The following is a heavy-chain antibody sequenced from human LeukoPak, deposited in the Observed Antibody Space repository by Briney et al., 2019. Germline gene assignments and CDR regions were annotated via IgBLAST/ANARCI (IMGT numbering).Heavy chain of an antibody. D-gene: IGHD6-13*01. J-gene: IGHJ4*02. V-gene: IGHV3-9*01. CDR2: ISWNSDCI. CDR3: VKAGTLNYYFDY. Sequence: GGSLRLSCEASGFTFGDYAMHWVRQAPGKGLEWVSGISWNSDCIGYADSVKGRFTISRDNAKNYLDLQMNSLRAEDTALYYCVKAGTLNYYFDYWGQGTLVTVSS. CDR1: GFTFGDYA.